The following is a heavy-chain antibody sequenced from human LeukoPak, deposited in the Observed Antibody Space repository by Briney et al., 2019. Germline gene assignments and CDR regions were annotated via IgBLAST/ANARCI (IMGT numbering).Heavy chain of an antibody. CDR1: GYSFTSYW. CDR3: ARLNNYYDSSGYYSLGGYYFDY. CDR2: IYPGDSDT. D-gene: IGHD3-22*01. V-gene: IGHV5-51*01. Sequence: GESLKISCKGSGYSFTSYWIGWVRQMPGKGLEWMGIIYPGDSDTRYSPSFQGQVTISADKSISTAYLQWSSLKASDTAMYYCARLNNYYDSSGYYSLGGYYFDYWGQGTLVTVSS. J-gene: IGHJ4*02.